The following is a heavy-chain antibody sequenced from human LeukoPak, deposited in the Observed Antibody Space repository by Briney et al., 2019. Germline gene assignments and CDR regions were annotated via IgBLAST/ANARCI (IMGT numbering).Heavy chain of an antibody. CDR1: GYSFTSYD. CDR2: INTNTGNP. Sequence: ASVKVSCKASGYSFTSYDMNWVRQAPGQGLEWMGWINTNTGNPTYAQGFTGRFVLSVDTSVSTTYLQISSLKAEDTAVYYCARANFDWLFKWAPFDYWGQGTLVTVSS. CDR3: ARANFDWLFKWAPFDY. D-gene: IGHD3-9*01. J-gene: IGHJ4*02. V-gene: IGHV7-4-1*02.